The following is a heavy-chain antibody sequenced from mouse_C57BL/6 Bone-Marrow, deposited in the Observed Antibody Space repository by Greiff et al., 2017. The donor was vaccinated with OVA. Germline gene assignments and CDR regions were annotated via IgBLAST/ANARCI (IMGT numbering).Heavy chain of an antibody. J-gene: IGHJ2*01. CDR3: ARGLYGSSRDY. D-gene: IGHD1-1*01. Sequence: EVKVVESEGGLVQPGSSMKLSCTASGFTFSDYYMAWVRQVPEKGLEWVANINYDGSSTYYLDSLKSRFIISRDNAKNILYLQMSSLKSEDTATDYCARGLYGSSRDYWGQGTTLTVSS. CDR1: GFTFSDYY. V-gene: IGHV5-16*01. CDR2: INYDGSST.